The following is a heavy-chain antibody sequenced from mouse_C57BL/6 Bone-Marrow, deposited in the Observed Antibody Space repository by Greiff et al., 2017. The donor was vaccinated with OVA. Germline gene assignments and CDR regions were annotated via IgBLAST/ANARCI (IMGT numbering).Heavy chain of an antibody. CDR2: ISYSGST. V-gene: IGHV3-1*01. Sequence: EVKLQESGPGMVKPSQSLSLTCTVTGYSITSGYDWHWIRHFPGNKLEWMGYISYSGSTNYNPSLKSRISITHDTSKNHFFLKLNSVTTEDTATYYCARDGYGPYAMDYWGQGTSVTVSS. D-gene: IGHD2-10*02. CDR1: GYSITSGYD. J-gene: IGHJ4*01. CDR3: ARDGYGPYAMDY.